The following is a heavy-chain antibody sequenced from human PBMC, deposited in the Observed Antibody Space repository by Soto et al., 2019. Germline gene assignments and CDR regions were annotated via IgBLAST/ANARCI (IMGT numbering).Heavy chain of an antibody. J-gene: IGHJ6*02. CDR1: GGTFSSYA. Sequence: VASVKVSCKASGGTFSSYAISWVRQAPGQGLEWMGGIIPIFGTANYAQKFQGRVTITADESTSTAYMELSSMRSEDTAVYYCARRVGSESKPMENYYYYYGMDVWGQGTTVTVSS. CDR3: ARRVGSESKPMENYYYYYGMDV. V-gene: IGHV1-69*13. D-gene: IGHD3-10*01. CDR2: IIPIFGTA.